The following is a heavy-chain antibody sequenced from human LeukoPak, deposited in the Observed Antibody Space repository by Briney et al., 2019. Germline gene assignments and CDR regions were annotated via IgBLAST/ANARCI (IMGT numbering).Heavy chain of an antibody. Sequence: PGGSLRLSCAASGFTFSSYAMSWVRQPPGKGLEWIGEINHSGSTNYNPSLKSRVTISVDTSKNQFSLNLYSVTAVDTAVYYCAGHLRYFDYWGQGTLVTVSS. CDR3: AGHLRYFDY. J-gene: IGHJ4*02. D-gene: IGHD3-3*02. V-gene: IGHV4-34*08. CDR1: GFTFSSYA. CDR2: INHSGST.